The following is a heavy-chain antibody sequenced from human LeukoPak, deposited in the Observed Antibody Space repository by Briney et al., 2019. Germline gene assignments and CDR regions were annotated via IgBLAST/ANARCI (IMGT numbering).Heavy chain of an antibody. Sequence: PGRSLRLSCVASSFTFSSYSMNWVRQAPGRGLEWVSSITSSGYIYYADSVKGRFTISRDNAKSSLYLQMNSLGAEDTAVYYCAREANTYSKAAFDYWGQGTLVTVSS. CDR2: ITSSGYI. CDR1: SFTFSSYS. D-gene: IGHD4-11*01. V-gene: IGHV3-21*01. CDR3: AREANTYSKAAFDY. J-gene: IGHJ4*02.